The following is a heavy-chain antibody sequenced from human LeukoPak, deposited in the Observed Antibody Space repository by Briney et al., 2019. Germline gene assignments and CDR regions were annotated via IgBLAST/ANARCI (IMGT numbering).Heavy chain of an antibody. V-gene: IGHV4-4*07. D-gene: IGHD2-2*01. CDR3: ARGPQNIVVVPAAMELFYYHYYNMDV. CDR2: IYTSGST. Sequence: SETLSLTCTVSGGSISSYYWSWIRQPAGKGLEWIGRIYTSGSTNYNPSLKSRVTISVDKSKNQFSLKLSSVTAADTAVYYYARGPQNIVVVPAAMELFYYHYYNMDVWGKGTTVTVS. CDR1: GGSISSYY. J-gene: IGHJ6*03.